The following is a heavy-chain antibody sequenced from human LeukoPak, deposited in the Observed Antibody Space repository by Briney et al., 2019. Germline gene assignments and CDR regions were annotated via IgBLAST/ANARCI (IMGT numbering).Heavy chain of an antibody. J-gene: IGHJ4*02. V-gene: IGHV1-2*02. CDR2: INPNSGGT. Sequence: ASVKVSCKASGYTFTGYYMHWVRQAPGQGLEWMGWINPNSGGTNYAQKFQGRVTMTRDTSISTAYMELSRLRSDDTAVYYCARVPRGTVTTHFDYSGQGTLVTVSS. CDR3: ARVPRGTVTTHFDY. CDR1: GYTFTGYY. D-gene: IGHD4-11*01.